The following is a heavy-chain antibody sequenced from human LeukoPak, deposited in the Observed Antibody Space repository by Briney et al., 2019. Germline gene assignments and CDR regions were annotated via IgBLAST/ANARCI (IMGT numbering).Heavy chain of an antibody. J-gene: IGHJ4*02. V-gene: IGHV3-23*01. Sequence: GGSLRLSCAASGFTFSSYAMNWVRQAAGKGLEWVAATSGRGGGTYYADSVKGRFTISRDNSKNTPYLQMNSLRAEDTAVYYCAKVYDFWSGYYSPFDYWGQGTLVTVSS. CDR2: TSGRGGGT. D-gene: IGHD3-3*01. CDR1: GFTFSSYA. CDR3: AKVYDFWSGYYSPFDY.